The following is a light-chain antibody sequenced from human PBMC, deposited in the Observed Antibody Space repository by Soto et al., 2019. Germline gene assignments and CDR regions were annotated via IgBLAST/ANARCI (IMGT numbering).Light chain of an antibody. V-gene: IGKV3-20*01. J-gene: IGKJ4*01. Sequence: EIVLTQSPGTLSLSPGERATLSCRASQSVSSNYLAWYQQKPGQAPRLLIYGASSRATGIPDRFSGSGSGTDFTLTISRLQPEEFAVYYCQQCGGSPLTFGGGTKVEIK. CDR1: QSVSSNY. CDR3: QQCGGSPLT. CDR2: GAS.